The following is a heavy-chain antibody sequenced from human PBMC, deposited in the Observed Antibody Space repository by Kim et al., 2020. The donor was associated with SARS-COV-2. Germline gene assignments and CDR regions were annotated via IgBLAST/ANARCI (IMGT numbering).Heavy chain of an antibody. D-gene: IGHD3-16*02. CDR3: AISLWGGYRPEPRPFDY. CDR1: GFTVSSNY. V-gene: IGHV3-66*01. CDR2: FYSGGST. J-gene: IGHJ4*02. Sequence: GGSLRLSCAASGFTVSSNYMSWVRQAPGKGLEWVSVFYSGGSTYYADSVKSRFTISRDNSKNTLYLKMNSLRAEDTAVYYCAISLWGGYRPEPRPFDYWGLGTLATVSS.